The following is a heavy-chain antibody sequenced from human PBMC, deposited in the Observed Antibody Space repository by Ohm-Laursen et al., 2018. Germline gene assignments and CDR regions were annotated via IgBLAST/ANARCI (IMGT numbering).Heavy chain of an antibody. V-gene: IGHV1-2*02. Sequence: ATVKISCKVSGYTFTGYYMHWVRQAPGQGLEWMGWINPNSGGTNYAQKFQGRVTMTRDTSISTAYMELSRLRSDDTAVYYCARSVVVVAALDYWGQGTLVTVSS. CDR3: ARSVVVVAALDY. D-gene: IGHD2-15*01. CDR1: GYTFTGYY. CDR2: INPNSGGT. J-gene: IGHJ4*02.